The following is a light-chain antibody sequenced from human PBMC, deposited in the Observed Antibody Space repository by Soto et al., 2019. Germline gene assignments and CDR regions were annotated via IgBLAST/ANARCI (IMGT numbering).Light chain of an antibody. CDR3: QSYDSTLSARYV. Sequence: QSVLTQPPSVSGAPGQRVTISCTGSSSNIGANYAVHWYQQRPGTAPKLLIFGNSNRPSGVPDRFSGSKSDTSASLAITGLQAEDEGDDYCQSYDSTLSARYVFGTGTKLTVL. V-gene: IGLV1-40*01. CDR2: GNS. CDR1: SSNIGANYA. J-gene: IGLJ1*01.